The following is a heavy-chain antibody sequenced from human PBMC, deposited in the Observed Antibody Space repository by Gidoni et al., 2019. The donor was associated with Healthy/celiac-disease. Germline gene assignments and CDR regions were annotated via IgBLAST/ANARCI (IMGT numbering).Heavy chain of an antibody. D-gene: IGHD3-10*01. CDR1: GYTFTSYY. J-gene: IGHJ4*02. CDR3: ARDPLWFGELLGGFDY. Sequence: QVQLVQSGAEVKKPGASVKVSCKASGYTFTSYYMHWVRQAPGQGLEWMGIINPSGGSTSYAQKFQGRVTMTRDTSTSTVYMELSSLRSEDTAVYYCARDPLWFGELLGGFDYWGQGTLVTVSS. CDR2: INPSGGST. V-gene: IGHV1-46*01.